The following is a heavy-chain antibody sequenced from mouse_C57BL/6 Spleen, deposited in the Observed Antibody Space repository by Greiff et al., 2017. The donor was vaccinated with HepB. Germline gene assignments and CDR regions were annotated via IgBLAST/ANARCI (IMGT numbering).Heavy chain of an antibody. Sequence: EVQLVESGPGMVKPSQSLSLTCTVTGYSITSGYDWHWIRHFPGNKLEWMGYISYSGSTNYNPSLKSRISITHDTSKNHFFLKLNSVTTEDTATYYCARLGFYWYFDVWGTGTTVTVSS. V-gene: IGHV3-1*01. CDR3: ARLGFYWYFDV. J-gene: IGHJ1*03. CDR1: GYSITSGYD. CDR2: ISYSGST.